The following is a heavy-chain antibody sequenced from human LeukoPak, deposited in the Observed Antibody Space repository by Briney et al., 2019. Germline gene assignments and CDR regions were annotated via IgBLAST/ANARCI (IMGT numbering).Heavy chain of an antibody. J-gene: IGHJ4*02. Sequence: GGSLRLSCAASGFTFSNYEMNWVRQAPGKGLEWVSYISSSGDTIYYADSVKGRFTISRDNAKNSLYLQMNSLRAEDTAVYYCARVLPYFDYWGQGTLVTVSS. CDR2: ISSSGDTI. CDR3: ARVLPYFDY. V-gene: IGHV3-48*03. CDR1: GFTFSNYE.